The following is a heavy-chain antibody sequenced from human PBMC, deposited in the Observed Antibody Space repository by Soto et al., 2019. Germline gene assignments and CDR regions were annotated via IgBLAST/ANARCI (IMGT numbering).Heavy chain of an antibody. V-gene: IGHV1-18*01. CDR2: ISAYNGNT. CDR1: GYTFTRYG. J-gene: IGHJ6*03. D-gene: IGHD3-10*01. Sequence: GASVKGSCKASGYTFTRYGISWGRPAPGQRVWWIGWISAYNGNTNYAQKLQGRVTMTTDTSTSTAYMELRSLRSDDTAVYYCARETYYYGSGSYYNRRSDRDYMDVWGEGTTVTVSS. CDR3: ARETYYYGSGSYYNRRSDRDYMDV.